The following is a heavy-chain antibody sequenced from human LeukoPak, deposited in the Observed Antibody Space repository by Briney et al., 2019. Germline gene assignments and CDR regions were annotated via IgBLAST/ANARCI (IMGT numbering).Heavy chain of an antibody. V-gene: IGHV1-18*01. CDR3: ARTRPYQWFGELLETYYYGMDV. CDR2: ISAYNGNT. CDR1: GYSFVGYG. J-gene: IGHJ6*02. D-gene: IGHD3-10*01. Sequence: ASVKVSCKASGYSFVGYGITWVRQAPGQGLEWMGWISAYNGNTNYAQKLQGRVTMTTDTSTSTAYMELRSLRSDDTAVYYCARTRPYQWFGELLETYYYGMDVWGQGTTVTVSS.